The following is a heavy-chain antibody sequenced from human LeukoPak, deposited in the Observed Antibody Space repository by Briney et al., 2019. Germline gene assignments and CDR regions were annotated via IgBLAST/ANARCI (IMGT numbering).Heavy chain of an antibody. CDR3: ARHSRTYYDFDY. CDR1: GGSITNYY. J-gene: IGHJ4*02. CDR2: IHYSGST. V-gene: IGHV4-59*08. D-gene: IGHD1-26*01. Sequence: SETLSLTCTVSGGSITNYYWSWIRQPPGQGLEWIGYIHYSGSTNYNPSLKSRVSTSVDMSTHQFSLKLTSVTAADTAVYYCARHSRTYYDFDYWGQGTLVTVSS.